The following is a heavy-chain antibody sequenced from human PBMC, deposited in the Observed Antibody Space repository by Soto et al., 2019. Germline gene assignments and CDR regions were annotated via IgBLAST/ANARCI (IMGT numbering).Heavy chain of an antibody. V-gene: IGHV3-23*01. D-gene: IGHD3-3*01. J-gene: IGHJ3*02. CDR2: ISGSGGST. CDR3: AKDLRFLEYRGAFDI. CDR1: GFTFSNYA. Sequence: PGGSLRLSCAASGFTFSNYAMTWVRQAPGKGLEWVSAISGSGGSTYYADSVKGRLTISRDNSKNTLYLQMNSLRAEDTAVYYCAKDLRFLEYRGAFDIWGQGTMVTVSS.